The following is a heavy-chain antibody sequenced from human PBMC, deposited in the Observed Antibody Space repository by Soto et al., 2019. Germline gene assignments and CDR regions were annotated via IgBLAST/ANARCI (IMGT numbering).Heavy chain of an antibody. CDR1: GFTFSSYS. CDR3: ARERFYCSGGSCYSTPDAFDI. Sequence: GGSLRLSCAASGFTFSSYSMNWVRQAPGKGLEWVSSISSSSSYIYYADSVKGRFTISRDNAKNSLYLQMNSLRAEDTAVYYCARERFYCSGGSCYSTPDAFDIWGQGTMVTVSS. V-gene: IGHV3-21*01. J-gene: IGHJ3*02. D-gene: IGHD2-15*01. CDR2: ISSSSSYI.